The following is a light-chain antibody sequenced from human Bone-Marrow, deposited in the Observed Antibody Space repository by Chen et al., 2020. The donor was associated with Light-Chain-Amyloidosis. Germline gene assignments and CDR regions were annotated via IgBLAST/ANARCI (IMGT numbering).Light chain of an antibody. Sequence: SYVLTQPSSVSVAPGQTATIACGGNHMGSTSVHWYQQTPGQAPLLVVYDDSDRPAGIPERLCGSNSGNTATLTISRVEAGDEADYYSQVWDRSSDRPVFGGGTKLTVL. CDR3: QVWDRSSDRPV. CDR2: DDS. J-gene: IGLJ3*02. CDR1: HMGSTS. V-gene: IGLV3-21*02.